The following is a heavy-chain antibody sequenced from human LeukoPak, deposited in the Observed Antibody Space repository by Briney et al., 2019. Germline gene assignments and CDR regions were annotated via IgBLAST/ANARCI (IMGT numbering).Heavy chain of an antibody. CDR2: INHSGST. J-gene: IGHJ6*02. CDR3: ARGTHTTTTVRYYYYGMDV. Sequence: SETLSLTCTVSGGSISSYYWSWIRQPPGKGLEWIGEINHSGSTNYNPSLKSRVTISVDMSKNQFSLKLSSVTAADTAVYYCARGTHTTTTVRYYYYGMDVWGQGTTVTVSS. CDR1: GGSISSYY. V-gene: IGHV4-34*01. D-gene: IGHD4-17*01.